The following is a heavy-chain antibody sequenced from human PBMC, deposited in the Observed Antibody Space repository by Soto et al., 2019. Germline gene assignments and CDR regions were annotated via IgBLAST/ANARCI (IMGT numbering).Heavy chain of an antibody. CDR3: AREATAVISLDY. CDR2: INPNSGGA. CDR1: GYTFTGYY. Sequence: ASVKVSCKASGYTFTGYYMHWVRQAPGQGLEWMGWINPNSGGANYAQKFQGRVTMTTDTSISTAYMELSRLRSEDTAVYYCAREATAVISLDYWGQGTLVTVSS. J-gene: IGHJ4*02. V-gene: IGHV1-2*02. D-gene: IGHD6-19*01.